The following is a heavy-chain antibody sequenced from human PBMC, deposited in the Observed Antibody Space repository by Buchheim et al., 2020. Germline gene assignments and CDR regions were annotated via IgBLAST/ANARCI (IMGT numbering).Heavy chain of an antibody. D-gene: IGHD2-8*02. CDR3: ARGLTGGLSPFDP. CDR2: VSYSGST. Sequence: QVQLQESGPGLVKPSETLSLTCNVSGGSVNGYFWSWIRQPPGKGLEWIGCVSYSGSTHYNPSLESRVTISVDTSKNQFSLMLTYVTAADTAVYYCARGLTGGLSPFDPWGQGTL. J-gene: IGHJ5*02. CDR1: GGSVNGYF. V-gene: IGHV4-59*02.